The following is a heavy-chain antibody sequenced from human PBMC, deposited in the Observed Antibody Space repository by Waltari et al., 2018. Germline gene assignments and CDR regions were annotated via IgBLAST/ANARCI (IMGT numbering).Heavy chain of an antibody. CDR3: TRGVAEGFDP. D-gene: IGHD2-15*01. CDR2: INTDGSIT. CDR1: GITFSSYC. Sequence: EVQLVESGGDLVQHGGSLRLSGAASGITFSSYCMQWGRQAPGTGLVWVSRINTDGSITIYADSVRGRFTISRDNAKNTLYLQMNSLRVDDSAVYYCTRGVAEGFDPWGQGTLVTVSS. V-gene: IGHV3-74*01. J-gene: IGHJ5*02.